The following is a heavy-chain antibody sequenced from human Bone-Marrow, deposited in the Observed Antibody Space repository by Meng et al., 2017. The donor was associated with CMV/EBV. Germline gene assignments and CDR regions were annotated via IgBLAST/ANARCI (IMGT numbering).Heavy chain of an antibody. D-gene: IGHD4-11*01. CDR1: GFTFSSYG. CDR2: ISSSSSYI. Sequence: GESLKISCAASGFTFSSYGMNWVRQAPGKGLEWVSSISSSSSYIYYADSVKGRFTISRDNAKNTLYLQMNSLRAEDTAVYYCARGDDYSCVFHYSYGMDVWGQGTTVTVSS. CDR3: ARGDDYSCVFHYSYGMDV. J-gene: IGHJ6*02. V-gene: IGHV3-21*01.